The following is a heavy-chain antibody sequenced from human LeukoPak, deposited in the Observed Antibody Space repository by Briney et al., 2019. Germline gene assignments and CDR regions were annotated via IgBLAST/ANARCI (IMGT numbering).Heavy chain of an antibody. D-gene: IGHD6-19*01. J-gene: IGHJ4*02. V-gene: IGHV3-30*18. CDR1: GFTFSSYG. CDR3: AKSHSSGWYYFAY. Sequence: PGGSLRLSCAASGFTFSSYGMHWVRQAPGKGLEWVAGIASDGSNRYYADSVKGRFTISRDNSKNTLYLQMNSLRPEDTAVYYCAKSHSSGWYYFAYWGQGTLVTVSS. CDR2: IASDGSNR.